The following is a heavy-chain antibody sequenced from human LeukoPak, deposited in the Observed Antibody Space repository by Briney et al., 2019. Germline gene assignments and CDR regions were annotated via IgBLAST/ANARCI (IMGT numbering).Heavy chain of an antibody. CDR1: GFTFSSYW. CDR3: AREKTRNDYGDYTYYFDY. J-gene: IGHJ4*02. V-gene: IGHV3-7*01. D-gene: IGHD4-17*01. CDR2: INQDGSEK. Sequence: GSLRLSCTASGFTFSSYWMSWVRQAPGKGLEWVANINQDGSEKNYVDSVKGRFTISRDNAKNSLYLQMNSLRAEDTAVYYCAREKTRNDYGDYTYYFDYWGQGTLVTVSS.